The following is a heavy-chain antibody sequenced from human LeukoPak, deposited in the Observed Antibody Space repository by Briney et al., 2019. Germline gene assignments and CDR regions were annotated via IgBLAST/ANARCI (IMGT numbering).Heavy chain of an antibody. CDR3: AVIYSGTYYGMSY. J-gene: IGHJ4*02. Sequence: GGSPRLSCAASGFTVSTNYMTWVRQAPGKGLDWVSVVYSGGSTYYADSVKGRFTVSRDNSKNTLYLQMDSLRAEDTAMYYCAVIYSGTYYGMSYWGQGTLVTVSS. CDR2: VYSGGST. D-gene: IGHD1-26*01. V-gene: IGHV3-53*01. CDR1: GFTVSTNY.